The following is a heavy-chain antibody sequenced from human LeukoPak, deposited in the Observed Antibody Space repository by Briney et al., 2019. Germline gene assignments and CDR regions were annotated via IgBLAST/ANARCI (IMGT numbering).Heavy chain of an antibody. J-gene: IGHJ4*02. V-gene: IGHV4-59*08. Sequence: SETLSLTCTVSGGFISSYYWSWIRQPPGKGLEWIGYIYYSGSTNYNPSLKSRVTISVDTSKNQFSLKLSSVTAADTAVSYCPSVPYYYGSGSYQTPHWYFDYWGQGTLVTVSS. D-gene: IGHD3-10*01. CDR1: GGFISSYY. CDR3: PSVPYYYGSGSYQTPHWYFDY. CDR2: IYYSGST.